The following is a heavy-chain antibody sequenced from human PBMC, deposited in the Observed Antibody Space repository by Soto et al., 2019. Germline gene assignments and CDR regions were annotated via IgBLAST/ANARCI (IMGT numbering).Heavy chain of an antibody. J-gene: IGHJ6*02. Sequence: GESLKISCQASGFSFTTYWIAWVRQMPGKGLEWMGVIYPGDSDLRYSPSFRGQVSISADRSITTAYLQWSSLKASDTAIYYCARLAGSPSGMDVWGLGTTVTVSS. CDR1: GFSFTTYW. CDR3: ARLAGSPSGMDV. CDR2: IYPGDSDL. V-gene: IGHV5-51*01. D-gene: IGHD6-25*01.